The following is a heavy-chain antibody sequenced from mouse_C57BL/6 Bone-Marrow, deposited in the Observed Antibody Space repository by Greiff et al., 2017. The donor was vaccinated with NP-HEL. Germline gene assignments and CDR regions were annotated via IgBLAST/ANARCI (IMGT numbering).Heavy chain of an antibody. Sequence: VQLQQSGPELVKPGASVKISCKASGYAFSSSWMNWVKQRPGKGLEWIGRIYPGDGDTNYNGKFKGKATLTADKSSSTAYMQLSSLTSEDSAVYFCERRDYGSSYCYAVDYWGQGTTVTVSS. CDR1: GYAFSSSW. V-gene: IGHV1-82*01. D-gene: IGHD1-1*01. CDR3: ERRDYGSSYCYAVDY. J-gene: IGHJ4*01. CDR2: IYPGDGDT.